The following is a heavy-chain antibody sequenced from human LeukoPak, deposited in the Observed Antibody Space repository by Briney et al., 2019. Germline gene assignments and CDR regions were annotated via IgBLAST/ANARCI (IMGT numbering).Heavy chain of an antibody. CDR3: AKDRYGDLDS. CDR2: ILASSATI. Sequence: GGSLRLSCATSGFTFGDYAMPWVRLTPEKGLEWVSGILASSATIGYADSVKGRFTISRDNAKNSLHLQMNGLRPEDTAIYYCAKDRYGDLDSWGQGTLVTVSS. CDR1: GFTFGDYA. D-gene: IGHD4-17*01. V-gene: IGHV3-9*01. J-gene: IGHJ4*02.